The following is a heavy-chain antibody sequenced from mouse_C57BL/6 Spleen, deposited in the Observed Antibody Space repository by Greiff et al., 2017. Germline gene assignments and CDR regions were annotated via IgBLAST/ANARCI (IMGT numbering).Heavy chain of an antibody. D-gene: IGHD3-3*01. CDR2: IWSDGST. V-gene: IGHV2-6-1*01. CDR3: ARHTGTGYYAMDY. Sequence: QVQLQQSGPGLVAPSQSLSITCTVSGFSLTSYGVHWVRQPPGKGLEWLVVIWSDGSTTYNSALKSRLSISKDNSKSQVFLKMNSLQTDDTAMYYCARHTGTGYYAMDYWGQGTSVTVSS. J-gene: IGHJ4*01. CDR1: GFSLTSYG.